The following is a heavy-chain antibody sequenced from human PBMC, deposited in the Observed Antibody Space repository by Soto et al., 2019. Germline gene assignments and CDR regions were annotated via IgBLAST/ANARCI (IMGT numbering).Heavy chain of an antibody. Sequence: EVQLVQSGAEVKKPGESLRISCKGSGYSFTSYWISWVRQMPGKGLEWMGRIDPSDSYTNYSPSFQGHVTISADKSISTAYLQWSSLKASDTAMYYCARLRNIAVANDAFDIWGQGTMVTVSS. CDR2: IDPSDSYT. V-gene: IGHV5-10-1*03. CDR3: ARLRNIAVANDAFDI. D-gene: IGHD6-19*01. J-gene: IGHJ3*02. CDR1: GYSFTSYW.